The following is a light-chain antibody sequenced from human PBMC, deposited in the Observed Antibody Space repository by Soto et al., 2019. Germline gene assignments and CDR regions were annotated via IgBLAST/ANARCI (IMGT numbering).Light chain of an antibody. J-gene: IGLJ3*02. Sequence: QSVLTQPPSVSAAPGQKVTISCSGSRSNIGKNYVSWYQQLPGSAPKLLIFDDDRRPPGIPGRFSGSKSGTSVTLVITGLQTGDEADYYCGTRDSSLSPWVFGGGTKVTVL. CDR3: GTRDSSLSPWV. V-gene: IGLV1-51*01. CDR1: RSNIGKNY. CDR2: DDD.